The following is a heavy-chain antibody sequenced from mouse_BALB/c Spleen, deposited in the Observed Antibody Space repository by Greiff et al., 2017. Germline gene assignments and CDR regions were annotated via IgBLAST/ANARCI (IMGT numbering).Heavy chain of an antibody. CDR3: TRDLTTVVPFDY. V-gene: IGHV5-6-5*01. D-gene: IGHD1-1*01. CDR2: ISSGGST. CDR1: GFTFSSYA. J-gene: IGHJ2*01. Sequence: EVNVVESGGGLVKPGGSLKLSCAASGFTFSSYAMSWVRQTPEKRLEWVASISSGGSTYYPDSVKGRFTISRDNARNILYLQMSSLKSEDTAMYYCTRDLTTVVPFDYWGQGTTLTVSS.